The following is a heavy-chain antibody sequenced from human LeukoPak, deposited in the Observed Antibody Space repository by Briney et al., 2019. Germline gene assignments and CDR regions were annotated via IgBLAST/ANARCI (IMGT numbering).Heavy chain of an antibody. CDR1: GSSVSHYY. D-gene: IGHD6-19*01. V-gene: IGHV4-4*07. J-gene: IGHJ2*01. CDR3: ARGPLGSGWYVADWYFGL. CDR2: IYTNGAT. Sequence: ASETLSLTCTVSGSSVSHYYWNWLRQPPGKGLEWIGRIYTNGATNYNPSLKSRVTMSIDTSKNQFSLKFKSVTAADTAVYYCARGPLGSGWYVADWYFGLWGRGALVTVSS.